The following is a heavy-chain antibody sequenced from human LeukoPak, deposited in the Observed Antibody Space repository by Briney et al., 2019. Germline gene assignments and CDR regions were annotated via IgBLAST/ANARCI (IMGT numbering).Heavy chain of an antibody. CDR3: ARAKYYYDSSCAY. CDR2: ISSSGSTI. D-gene: IGHD3-22*01. J-gene: IGHJ4*02. V-gene: IGHV3-11*01. CDR1: GFTFSDYY. Sequence: GGSLRLSCAASGFTFSDYYMSWIRQAPGKGLEWVSYISSSGSTIYYADSVKGRFTISRDNAKNSLYLQMNSLRAEDTAVYYCARAKYYYDSSCAYWGQGTLVTVSS.